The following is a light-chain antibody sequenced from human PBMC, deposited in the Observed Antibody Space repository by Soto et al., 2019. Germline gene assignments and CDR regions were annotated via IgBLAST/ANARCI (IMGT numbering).Light chain of an antibody. CDR3: QQYDSYSWT. J-gene: IGKJ1*01. Sequence: IHLTRSPSTLCASVGDRVTITLRASQTISNWLAWYQQKPGKAPKLLIYDSSNLESGVPSRFSGSGSGTEFTLTISSLQPDDFATYSCQQYDSYSWTFGQGTKVDIK. V-gene: IGKV1-5*01. CDR1: QTISNW. CDR2: DSS.